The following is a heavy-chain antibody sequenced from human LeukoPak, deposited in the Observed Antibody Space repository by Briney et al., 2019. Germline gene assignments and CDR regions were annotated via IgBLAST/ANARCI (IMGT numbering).Heavy chain of an antibody. V-gene: IGHV3-7*01. Sequence: PGGSLRPSCAASGFTFSSYWMSWVRQAPGKGLEWVANIKQDGSDRYYVDSVKGRFTIARDDAKNSLYLQMNSLRAEDTAVYYCAELGITMIGGVWGKGTTVTISS. J-gene: IGHJ6*04. CDR2: IKQDGSDR. CDR3: AELGITMIGGV. CDR1: GFTFSSYW. D-gene: IGHD3-10*02.